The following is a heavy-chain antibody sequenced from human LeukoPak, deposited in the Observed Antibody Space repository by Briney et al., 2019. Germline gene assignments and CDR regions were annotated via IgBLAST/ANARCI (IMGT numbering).Heavy chain of an antibody. CDR3: AREAYCGGECYGRWFDP. CDR2: IRSKAYGGTT. V-gene: IGHV3-49*04. CDR1: GFTFGDYA. J-gene: IGHJ5*02. D-gene: IGHD2-21*01. Sequence: PGGSLRLSCTASGFTFGDYAMSWVRQAPGKGLEWVGFIRSKAYGGTTEYAASVKGRFTISRDNAKNSLYLQMNSLRAEDTAVYYCAREAYCGGECYGRWFDPWGQGTLVTVSS.